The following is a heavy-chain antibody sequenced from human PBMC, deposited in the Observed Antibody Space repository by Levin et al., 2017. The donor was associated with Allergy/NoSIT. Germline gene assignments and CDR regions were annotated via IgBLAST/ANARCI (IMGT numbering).Heavy chain of an antibody. CDR1: GYTLTELS. CDR3: ATAEWELQNNKYYYYGMDV. D-gene: IGHD1-26*01. J-gene: IGHJ6*02. Sequence: GASVKVSCKVSGYTLTELSMHWVRQAPGKGLEWMGGFDPEDGETIYAQKFQGRVTMTEDTSTDTAYMELSSLRSEDTAVYYCATAEWELQNNKYYYYGMDVWGQGTTVTVSS. V-gene: IGHV1-24*01. CDR2: FDPEDGET.